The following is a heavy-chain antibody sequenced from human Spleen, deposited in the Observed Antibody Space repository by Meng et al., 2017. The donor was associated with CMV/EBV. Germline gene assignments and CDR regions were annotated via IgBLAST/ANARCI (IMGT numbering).Heavy chain of an antibody. D-gene: IGHD6-13*01. CDR2: IYSSGRT. CDR1: GFTVTSYY. J-gene: IGHJ5*02. Sequence: EVTLVGSVGGLIQPGGSLRLSGAASGFTVTSYYMHWVRQAPGKGLEWVSVIYSSGRTYYADSVKGRFTISRDNSKNTLYLQMNSLRAEDTAVYYCAKARSSWEYNWFDPWGQGTLVTVSS. V-gene: IGHV3-53*01. CDR3: AKARSSWEYNWFDP.